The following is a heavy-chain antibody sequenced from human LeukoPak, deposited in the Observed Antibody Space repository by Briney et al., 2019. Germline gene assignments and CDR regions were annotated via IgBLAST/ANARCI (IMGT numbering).Heavy chain of an antibody. V-gene: IGHV3-30*02. D-gene: IGHD6-6*01. CDR3: AKAPYSSSSDDYFDY. CDR2: IRYDGSNK. CDR1: GFTFSSYG. J-gene: IGHJ4*02. Sequence: PGGSLRLSCAASGFTFSSYGMHWVRQAPGKGLEWVAFIRYDGSNKYYADSVKGRFTISRDNSKNTLYLQMNSLRAEDTAVYYCAKAPYSSSSDDYFDYWGQGTLVTVSS.